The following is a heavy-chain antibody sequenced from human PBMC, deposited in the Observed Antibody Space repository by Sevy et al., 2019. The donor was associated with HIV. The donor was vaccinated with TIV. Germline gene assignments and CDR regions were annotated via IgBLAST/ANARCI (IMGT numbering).Heavy chain of an antibody. V-gene: IGHV3-7*01. D-gene: IGHD3-10*01. CDR2: VKQDMSEK. Sequence: GGSLRLSCATSGFTFSSNWMTWVRQAPGKGLEWVAHVKQDMSEKYYADSVKGRFTISRDNAKNSLYLEMNSLRAEDTAVYYCAKDRVGYYGSGTYYYYYYGMDVWGQGTTVTVSS. J-gene: IGHJ6*02. CDR1: GFTFSSNW. CDR3: AKDRVGYYGSGTYYYYYYGMDV.